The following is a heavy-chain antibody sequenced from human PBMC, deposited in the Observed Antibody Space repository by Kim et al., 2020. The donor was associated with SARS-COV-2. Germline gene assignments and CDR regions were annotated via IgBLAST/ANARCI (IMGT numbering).Heavy chain of an antibody. Sequence: PDPVKGQFTISRDKARNSLYLQMNSLRDEDTAVYYCARDRNDYGAALFDYWGQGTLVTVSS. V-gene: IGHV3-21*01. D-gene: IGHD4-17*01. J-gene: IGHJ4*02. CDR3: ARDRNDYGAALFDY.